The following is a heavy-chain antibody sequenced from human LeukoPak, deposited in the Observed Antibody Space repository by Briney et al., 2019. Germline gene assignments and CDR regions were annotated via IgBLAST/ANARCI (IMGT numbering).Heavy chain of an antibody. CDR2: IRRKTDGETT. J-gene: IGHJ4*02. D-gene: IGHD2-21*01. CDR3: VTDLVIKGYFDY. V-gene: IGHV3-15*01. Sequence: TGGSLRLSCAASGFTVSNVWMSWVRQVPGKGLEWVGRIRRKTDGETTDHAAPVKGRFTISRDDSKNTLYLQMNSLKTEDTAVYYCVTDLVIKGYFDYWGQGALVTVSS. CDR1: GFTVSNVW.